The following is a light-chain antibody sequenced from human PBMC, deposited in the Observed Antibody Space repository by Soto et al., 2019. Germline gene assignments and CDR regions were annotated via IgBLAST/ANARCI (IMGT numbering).Light chain of an antibody. V-gene: IGLV1-40*01. J-gene: IGLJ1*01. Sequence: QSVLTQPPSVSGAPGQCVTISCSGSSSNIGTGYDVHWYQHPPGTAPKLLIYGNNNRPSGVPDRFSGSKSATSASLAITGLQVEDEADYYCQSYDSSLTSHVFGTGTKVTVL. CDR3: QSYDSSLTSHV. CDR2: GNN. CDR1: SSNIGTGYD.